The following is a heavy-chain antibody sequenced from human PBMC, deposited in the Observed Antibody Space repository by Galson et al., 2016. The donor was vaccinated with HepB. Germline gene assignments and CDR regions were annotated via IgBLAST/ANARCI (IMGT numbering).Heavy chain of an antibody. V-gene: IGHV4-4*02. D-gene: IGHD3-16*01. CDR2: VYHVGST. J-gene: IGHJ3*01. Sequence: ETLSLTCAVSGGSISSSNWWSWVRQSPGKGLEWIGEVYHVGSTNYNPSLKSRLTISIDTSRNQFSLNLTSVTAADTAMYYCAKQHSYGAFDVWGQGTMVTVSS. CDR3: AKQHSYGAFDV. CDR1: GGSISSSNW.